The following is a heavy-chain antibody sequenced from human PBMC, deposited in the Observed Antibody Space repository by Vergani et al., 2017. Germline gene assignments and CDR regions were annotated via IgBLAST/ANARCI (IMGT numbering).Heavy chain of an antibody. CDR1: GGSISSYY. Sequence: KESGPVLVKPTETLTLTCTVSGGSISSYYWSWIRQPPGKGLEWIGYIYYSGSTNYNPSLKSRVTISVDTSKNQFSLKLSSVTAADTAVYYCARVRYGMDVWGQGTTVTVSS. CDR2: IYYSGST. CDR3: ARVRYGMDV. V-gene: IGHV4-59*01. J-gene: IGHJ6*02.